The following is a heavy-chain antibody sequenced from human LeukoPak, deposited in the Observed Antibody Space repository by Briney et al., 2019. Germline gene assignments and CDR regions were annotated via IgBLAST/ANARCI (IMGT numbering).Heavy chain of an antibody. V-gene: IGHV3-48*01. D-gene: IGHD2-15*01. Sequence: GGSLRLSCAASGFTFSSYSMNWVRQAPGKGLEWVPYISSSSSTIYYADSVKGRFTISRDNAKNSLYLQMNSLRAEDTAVYYCARDFCSGGSCHGDAFDIWGQGTMVTVSS. CDR3: ARDFCSGGSCHGDAFDI. J-gene: IGHJ3*02. CDR1: GFTFSSYS. CDR2: ISSSSSTI.